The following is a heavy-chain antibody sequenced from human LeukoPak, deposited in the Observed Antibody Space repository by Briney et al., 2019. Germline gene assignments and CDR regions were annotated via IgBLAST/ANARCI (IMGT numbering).Heavy chain of an antibody. CDR2: IYHSGST. Sequence: SETLSLTCTVSGYSISSGYYWGWIQQPPGKGLEWIGSIYHSGSTYYNPSLKSRVTISVDTSKNQFSLKLSSVTAADTAVYYCARDPATAARHFDYWGQGTLVTVSS. V-gene: IGHV4-38-2*02. CDR3: ARDPATAARHFDY. J-gene: IGHJ4*02. D-gene: IGHD6-6*01. CDR1: GYSISSGYY.